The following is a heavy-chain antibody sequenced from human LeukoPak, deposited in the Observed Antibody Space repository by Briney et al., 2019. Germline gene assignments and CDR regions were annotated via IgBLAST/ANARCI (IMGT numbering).Heavy chain of an antibody. V-gene: IGHV4-39*02. CDR2: VFYSGST. D-gene: IGHD1-26*01. Sequence: PSETLSLTCTVSGGSISSSIYYWGWIRQPPGKGLEWIGSVFYSGSTYYNPSLKSRVTVSVDTSKNQFSLKLSSVTAADTAVYYCARDSLGAGTVGATSGYWGQGTLVTVSS. CDR3: ARDSLGAGTVGATSGY. CDR1: GGSISSSIYY. J-gene: IGHJ4*02.